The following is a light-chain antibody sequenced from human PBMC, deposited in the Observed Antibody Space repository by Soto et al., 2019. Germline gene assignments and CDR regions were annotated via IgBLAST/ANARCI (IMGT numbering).Light chain of an antibody. V-gene: IGKV3-20*01. CDR1: QSVRSSY. CDR2: GAS. CDR3: QQYGTSPWT. Sequence: EIVLTQSPGTLSLSPGDRATLSCRASQSVRSSYLAWYQQKPGQAPRLLIYGASSRATGIPYRFSGSGSGTDFTLTISRLEPEDFAVYYCQQYGTSPWTFGQGTKVDIK. J-gene: IGKJ1*01.